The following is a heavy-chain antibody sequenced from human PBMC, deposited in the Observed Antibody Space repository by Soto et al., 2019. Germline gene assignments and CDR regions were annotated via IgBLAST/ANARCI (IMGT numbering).Heavy chain of an antibody. CDR2: IYYSGST. CDR1: GGSISGYS. D-gene: IGHD2-15*01. J-gene: IGHJ3*02. V-gene: IGHV4-31*11. CDR3: ARRGSDDAFDI. Sequence: PSETRSLNCGVDGGSISGYSWSRIRQHPGKGLEWIGYIYYSGSTYYNPSLKSRVTISVDTSKNQFSLKLSSVTAADTAVYYCARRGSDDAFDIWGQGTMV.